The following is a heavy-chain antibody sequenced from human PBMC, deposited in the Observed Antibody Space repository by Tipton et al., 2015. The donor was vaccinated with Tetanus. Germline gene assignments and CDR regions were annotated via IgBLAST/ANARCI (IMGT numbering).Heavy chain of an antibody. D-gene: IGHD3-16*01. CDR3: ASVSQSGGEPAAFDI. V-gene: IGHV4-31*03. Sequence: TLSLTCTVSGGSISSGGYYWSWIRQHPGKGLEWIGYIYYSGSTYYNPSLKSRVTISVDTSKNQFSLKLSSVTAADTAVYYCASVSQSGGEPAAFDIWGQGTRVTASS. CDR1: GGSISSGGYY. CDR2: IYYSGST. J-gene: IGHJ3*02.